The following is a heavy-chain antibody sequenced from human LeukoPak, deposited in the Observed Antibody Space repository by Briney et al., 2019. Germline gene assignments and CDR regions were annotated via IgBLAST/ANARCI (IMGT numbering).Heavy chain of an antibody. D-gene: IGHD3-22*01. CDR3: ARTHRKWSSGYYYAPGFSSGDAFDI. CDR2: IYHSGST. J-gene: IGHJ3*02. Sequence: PSETLSLTCAVSGGSISSGGYSWSWIRQPPGKGLEWIGYIYHSGSTYYNPSLKSRVTISVDRSKNQFSLKLSSVTAADTAVYYCARTHRKWSSGYYYAPGFSSGDAFDIWGQGTMVTVSS. CDR1: GGSISSGGYS. V-gene: IGHV4-30-2*01.